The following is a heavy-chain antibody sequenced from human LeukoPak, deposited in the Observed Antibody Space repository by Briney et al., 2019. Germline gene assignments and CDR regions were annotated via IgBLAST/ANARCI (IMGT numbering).Heavy chain of an antibody. CDR1: GGSISSGDYY. CDR2: IYYSGST. Sequence: SETLSLTCTVSGGSISSGDYYWSWIRQPPGKGLEWIGYIYYSGSTYYNPSLKSRVTISVDTSKNQFSLKLSSVTAADTAVYYCARVLLDGGYHPYYFDYWGQGTLVTVSS. J-gene: IGHJ4*02. V-gene: IGHV4-30-4*01. D-gene: IGHD3-22*01. CDR3: ARVLLDGGYHPYYFDY.